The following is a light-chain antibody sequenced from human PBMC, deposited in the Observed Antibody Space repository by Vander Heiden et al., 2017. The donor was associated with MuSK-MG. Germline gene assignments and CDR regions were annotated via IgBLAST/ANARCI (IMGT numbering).Light chain of an antibody. V-gene: IGKV1-39*01. CDR1: QSISSY. CDR2: AAS. J-gene: IGKJ1*01. CDR3: QQSYGTPRT. Sequence: DIQMTHSPSSLSASVGDRVTITCRASQSISSYLNWYQQKPGKAPKLLIYAASSLQSGVPSRFSGSGSGTDFTLTISSLQPEDFATYYCQQSYGTPRTFGQGTKVEIK.